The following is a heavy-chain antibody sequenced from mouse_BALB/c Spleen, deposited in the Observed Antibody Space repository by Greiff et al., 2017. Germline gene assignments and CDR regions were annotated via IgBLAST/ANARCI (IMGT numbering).Heavy chain of an antibody. D-gene: IGHD2-10*02. CDR2: INPNNGGT. CDR3: ARCQYGNYGGLFAY. V-gene: IGHV1-18*01. Sequence: VQLQQPGAELVMPGASVKMSCKASGYTFTDYNMDWVKQSHGKSLEWIGDINPNNGGTIYNQKFKGKATLTVDKSSSTAYMELRSLTSEDTAVYYCARCQYGNYGGLFAYWGQGTLVTVSA. CDR1: GYTFTDYN. J-gene: IGHJ3*01.